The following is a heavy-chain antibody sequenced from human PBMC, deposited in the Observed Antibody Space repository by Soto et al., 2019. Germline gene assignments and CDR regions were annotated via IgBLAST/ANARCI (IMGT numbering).Heavy chain of an antibody. D-gene: IGHD3-10*01. CDR2: VPYDGSSE. CDR1: GFTFRNYG. J-gene: IGHJ6*02. V-gene: IGHV3-30*18. Sequence: VQMEESGGGVVQPGRSLRLTCAVSGFTFRNYGRNGVGQAPRKGLGWLAVVPYDGSSEFFADSVKGRFTISRDNSKNTLHLQMNSLRPEDTAVYYCAKAGYCTRGNCYDYYRYGMDVWGQGTAVTVSS. CDR3: AKAGYCTRGNCYDYYRYGMDV.